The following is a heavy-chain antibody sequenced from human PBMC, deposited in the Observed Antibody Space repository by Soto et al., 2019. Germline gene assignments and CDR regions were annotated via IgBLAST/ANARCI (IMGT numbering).Heavy chain of an antibody. J-gene: IGHJ6*02. D-gene: IGHD6-13*01. CDR2: IYHSGST. Sequence: SETLSLTCAFSVGSISSSNWCSWVRQPPGKGLEWIGEIYHSGSTNYNPSLKSRVTISVDKSKNQFSLKLSSVTAADTAVYYCARDRGSSSSHPSYYYYYGMDVWGQGTTVTVSS. CDR3: ARDRGSSSSHPSYYYYYGMDV. V-gene: IGHV4-4*02. CDR1: VGSISSSNW.